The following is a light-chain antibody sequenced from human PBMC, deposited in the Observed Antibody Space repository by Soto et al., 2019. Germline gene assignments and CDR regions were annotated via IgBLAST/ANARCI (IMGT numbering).Light chain of an antibody. J-gene: IGKJ5*01. V-gene: IGKV1-39*01. CDR2: AAS. Sequence: IQMTQSPSSLSASVGDRVTITCRASHNIDTYLNWYQQKPGKAPILLIYAASSLRSGVPSRFSGSGSGTDFTLTISSLQPEDFATYYCQQTYSLPPDITFGQGTRLDIK. CDR1: HNIDTY. CDR3: QQTYSLPPDIT.